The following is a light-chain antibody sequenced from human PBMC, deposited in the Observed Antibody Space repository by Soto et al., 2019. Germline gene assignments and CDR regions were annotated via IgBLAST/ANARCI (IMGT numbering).Light chain of an antibody. J-gene: IGKJ4*01. CDR2: AAS. V-gene: IGKV1-39*01. CDR3: QQSYSAVVT. Sequence: DIQMTQSPSSLSASVGDRVTITCRASQSISSYLNWYQQKPGKAPKLLIYAASSLQSGVPSRFSGSGSGTDFTLTISSLQPEDFATYSCQQSYSAVVTCGGGTKVEIK. CDR1: QSISSY.